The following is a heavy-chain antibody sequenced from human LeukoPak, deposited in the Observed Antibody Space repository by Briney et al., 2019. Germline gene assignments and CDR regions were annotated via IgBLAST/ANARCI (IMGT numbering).Heavy chain of an antibody. D-gene: IGHD6-13*01. CDR2: ISSSSSYI. V-gene: IGHV3-21*01. CDR3: ARDLGAAVDY. Sequence: PGGSLRLSCAASGFTFSSYSMNWVRQAPGKGLEWVSSISSSSSYIYSADSVKGRFTISRDNAKNSLYLQMNSLRAEDAAVYYCARDLGAAVDYWGQGTLVTVSS. CDR1: GFTFSSYS. J-gene: IGHJ4*02.